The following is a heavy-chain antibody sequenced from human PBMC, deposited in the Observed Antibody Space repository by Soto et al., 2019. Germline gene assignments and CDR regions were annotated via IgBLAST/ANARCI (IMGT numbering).Heavy chain of an antibody. CDR3: ARGDYYGSGSYYNNPLDY. V-gene: IGHV3-33*01. CDR1: GFTFSSYG. Sequence: QVQLVESGGGVVQPGRSLRLSCAASGFTFSSYGMHWVRQAPGKGLEWVAVIWYDGSNKYYADYVKGRFTISRDNSKNTLYLQMNSLRAEDTAVYYCARGDYYGSGSYYNNPLDYWGQGTLVTVSS. D-gene: IGHD3-10*01. CDR2: IWYDGSNK. J-gene: IGHJ4*02.